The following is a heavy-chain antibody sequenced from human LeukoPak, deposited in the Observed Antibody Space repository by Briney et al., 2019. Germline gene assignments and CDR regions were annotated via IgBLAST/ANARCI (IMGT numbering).Heavy chain of an antibody. D-gene: IGHD3-10*01. Sequence: QSGGSLRLSCAASGFTFSSYWMSWVRQAPGKGLEWVANIKQDGSEKYYVDSVKGRFTISRDNAKNSLYLQMNSLRAEDTAVYYCARSGNYYFDAFDIWGQGTMVTVSS. CDR1: GFTFSSYW. V-gene: IGHV3-7*01. CDR3: ARSGNYYFDAFDI. J-gene: IGHJ3*02. CDR2: IKQDGSEK.